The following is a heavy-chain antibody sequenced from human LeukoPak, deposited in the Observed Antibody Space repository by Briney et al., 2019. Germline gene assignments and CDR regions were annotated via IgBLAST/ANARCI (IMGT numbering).Heavy chain of an antibody. CDR2: ISYSGTA. Sequence: PSETLSLTCTVSGGSINTSPYYWGWVRQPPEKGLEWLGSISYSGTAYYNPSLRSRVTVSRDTSKNQFSLNLNSVTAADTAVYYCARRYSSSWSRERGNWFDPWGQGTLVTVSS. CDR3: ARRYSSSWSRERGNWFDP. D-gene: IGHD6-13*01. CDR1: GGSINTSPYY. J-gene: IGHJ5*02. V-gene: IGHV4-39*07.